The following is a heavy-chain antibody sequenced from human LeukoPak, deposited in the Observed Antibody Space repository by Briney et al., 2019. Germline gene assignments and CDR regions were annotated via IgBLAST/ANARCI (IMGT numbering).Heavy chain of an antibody. CDR3: ARVYVVVPADVDY. Sequence: GRSLRLSCAASGFTFSNYGMHWVRQAPGKGLEWVAVISYDGSNKYYADSVKGRFTISRDNSKNTLYLQMNSLRAEDTAVYYCARVYVVVPADVDYWGQGTLVTVSS. J-gene: IGHJ4*02. V-gene: IGHV3-30*03. CDR1: GFTFSNYG. D-gene: IGHD2-2*01. CDR2: ISYDGSNK.